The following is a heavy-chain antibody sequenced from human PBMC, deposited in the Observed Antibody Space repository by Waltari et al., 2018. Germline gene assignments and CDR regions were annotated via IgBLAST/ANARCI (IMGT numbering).Heavy chain of an antibody. CDR3: ARIFSTSWGLYYYYYYMDV. J-gene: IGHJ6*03. D-gene: IGHD2-2*01. V-gene: IGHV4-39*07. CDR1: GGSISSSSYY. CDR2: IYYSGST. Sequence: QLQLQESGPGLVKPSETLSLTCTVSGGSISSSSYYWGWIRQPPGKGLEWIGSIYYSGSTYYNPALKSRVTISVDTSKNQFSLKLSSVTAADTAVYYCARIFSTSWGLYYYYYYMDVWGKGTTVTISS.